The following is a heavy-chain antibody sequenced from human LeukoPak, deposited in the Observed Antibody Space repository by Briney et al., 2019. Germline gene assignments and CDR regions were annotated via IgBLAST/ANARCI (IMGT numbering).Heavy chain of an antibody. CDR2: INAGNGNT. J-gene: IGHJ3*02. CDR1: GYTFTSYA. Sequence: ASVKVSCKASGYTFTSYAMHWVRQTPGQRLEWMGWINAGNGNTKYSQKFQGRVTITRDTSASTAYMELSSLRSEDTAVYYCARDRDFQWLLRRSRPFDIWGQGTMVTVSS. V-gene: IGHV1-3*01. CDR3: ARDRDFQWLLRRSRPFDI. D-gene: IGHD6-19*01.